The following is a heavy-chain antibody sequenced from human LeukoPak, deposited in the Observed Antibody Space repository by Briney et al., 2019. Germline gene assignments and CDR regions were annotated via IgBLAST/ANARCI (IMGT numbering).Heavy chain of an antibody. CDR1: GGSISSYY. CDR2: IYYSGSA. Sequence: SETLSLTCTVSGGSISSYYWSWIRQPPGKGLEWIGYIYYSGSANYNPSLKSRVTISVDTSKNQFSLKLSSVTAADTAVYYCAREYIAVAGTWFDPWGQGTLVTVSS. V-gene: IGHV4-59*01. D-gene: IGHD6-19*01. J-gene: IGHJ5*02. CDR3: AREYIAVAGTWFDP.